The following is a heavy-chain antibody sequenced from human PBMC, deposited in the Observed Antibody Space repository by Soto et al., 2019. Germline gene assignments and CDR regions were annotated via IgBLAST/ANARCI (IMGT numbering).Heavy chain of an antibody. CDR3: AREFCSGGNCYTYYFDP. Sequence: GALRLSCAASGLTFNRYWMHWVRHAPGKGLVWVSHINTDGTNSNYADSVKGRFTISRDNAKSTLFLQMNSLRDEDTAVYYCAREFCSGGNCYTYYFDPWGQGILVTVSS. CDR1: GLTFNRYW. J-gene: IGHJ5*02. CDR2: INTDGTNS. D-gene: IGHD2-15*01. V-gene: IGHV3-74*01.